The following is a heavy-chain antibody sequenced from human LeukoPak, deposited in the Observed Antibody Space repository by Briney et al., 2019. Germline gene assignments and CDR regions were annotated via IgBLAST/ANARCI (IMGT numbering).Heavy chain of an antibody. Sequence: PSETLSLTCAVYGGSFSGYYWTWIRQPPGKGLEWIGEINHSGSTNYNPSLKSRVTVSVDTSKNQFSLKLSSVTAADTAVYYCARGVNNWNVDVFDIWGQGTMVTVSS. V-gene: IGHV4-34*01. CDR1: GGSFSGYY. CDR2: INHSGST. D-gene: IGHD1-20*01. J-gene: IGHJ3*02. CDR3: ARGVNNWNVDVFDI.